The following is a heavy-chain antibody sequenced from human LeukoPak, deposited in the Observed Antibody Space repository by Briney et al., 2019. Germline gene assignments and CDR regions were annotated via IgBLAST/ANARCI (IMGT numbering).Heavy chain of an antibody. J-gene: IGHJ3*02. D-gene: IGHD1-26*01. CDR1: GGSFSGYY. V-gene: IGHV4-34*01. Sequence: PSETLSLTCAVYGGSFSGYYWSWIRQPPGKGLEWIGEINHSGSTNYNPSLKSRVTISVDTSKNQFSLKLSSVTAADTAVYYCARDSGNDDFDIWGQGTMVTVSS. CDR2: INHSGST. CDR3: ARDSGNDDFDI.